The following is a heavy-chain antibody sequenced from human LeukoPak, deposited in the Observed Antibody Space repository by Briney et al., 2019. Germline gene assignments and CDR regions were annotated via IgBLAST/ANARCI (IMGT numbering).Heavy chain of an antibody. CDR2: ISSSGTYI. V-gene: IGHV3-21*01. Sequence: GGSLRLSCAASGFTLNRHSMNWVRQAPGKGLEWVSSISSSGTYIYYADLVEGRFTISRDNAKNSLYLQMNSLRAEDTAVYYCARESSRDIVVVPAATDFDYWGQGTLVTVSS. CDR3: ARESSRDIVVVPAATDFDY. CDR1: GFTLNRHS. D-gene: IGHD2-2*01. J-gene: IGHJ4*02.